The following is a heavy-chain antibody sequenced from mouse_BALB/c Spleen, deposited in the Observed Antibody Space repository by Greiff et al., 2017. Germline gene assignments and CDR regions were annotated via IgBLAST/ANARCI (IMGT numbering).Heavy chain of an antibody. Sequence: QVQLKESGPGLVAPSQSLSITCTVSGFSLTSYDISWIRQPPGKGLEWLGVIWTGGGTNYNSAFMSRLSISKDNSKSQVFLKMNSLQTDDTAIYYCVRDLDDYEAMDYWGQGTSVTVSS. CDR2: IWTGGGT. CDR3: VRDLDDYEAMDY. J-gene: IGHJ4*01. V-gene: IGHV2-9-2*01. CDR1: GFSLTSYD.